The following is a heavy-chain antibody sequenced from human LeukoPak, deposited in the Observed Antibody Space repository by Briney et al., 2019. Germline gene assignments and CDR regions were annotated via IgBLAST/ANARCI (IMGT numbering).Heavy chain of an antibody. CDR2: IYTSGST. CDR1: GGSINNYY. Sequence: SETLSLTCTVSGGSINNYYWSWIRQPAGKGLEWIGRIYTSGSTNYNPSLKSRVTMSVDTSKNHFSLKLSSVTAADTAVYYCARDGVGYYDSSGHARFEYWGQGTLVTVSS. D-gene: IGHD3-22*01. CDR3: ARDGVGYYDSSGHARFEY. J-gene: IGHJ4*02. V-gene: IGHV4-4*07.